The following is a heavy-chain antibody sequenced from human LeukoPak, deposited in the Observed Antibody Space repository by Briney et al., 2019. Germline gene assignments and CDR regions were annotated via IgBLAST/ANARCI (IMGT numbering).Heavy chain of an antibody. CDR3: ARCDSGEWFHDAFDI. CDR2: IYHSGST. D-gene: IGHD3-3*01. V-gene: IGHV4-38-2*01. CDR1: GYSISSGYY. J-gene: IGHJ3*02. Sequence: SETLSLTCGVSGYSISSGYYWGWIRQPPGKGLELIGSIYHSGSTYYNPSLKSRVTISVDTSKNQFSLKLRSVTAADTALYYCARCDSGEWFHDAFDIWGQGTRVTVSS.